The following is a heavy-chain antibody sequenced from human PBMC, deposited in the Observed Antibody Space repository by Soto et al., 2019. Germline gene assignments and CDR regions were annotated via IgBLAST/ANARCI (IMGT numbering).Heavy chain of an antibody. CDR3: ARHVSLQWGLQYYFNY. D-gene: IGHD1-26*01. Sequence: PSETLSLTCTVSGGSISSYYWSWIRQPPGKGLEWIGYIYYSGSTDYNPSLKSRVTISVDTSKNQFSLKLSSVTAADTAVYYCARHVSLQWGLQYYFNYWGQGTLVTVSS. CDR2: IYYSGST. J-gene: IGHJ4*02. V-gene: IGHV4-59*08. CDR1: GGSISSYY.